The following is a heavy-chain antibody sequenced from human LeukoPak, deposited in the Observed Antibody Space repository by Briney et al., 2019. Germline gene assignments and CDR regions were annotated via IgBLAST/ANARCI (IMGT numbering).Heavy chain of an antibody. D-gene: IGHD3-9*01. V-gene: IGHV1-2*02. J-gene: IGHJ4*02. CDR2: INPNSGGT. CDR3: ARDFSTNYDILTGYRGDY. Sequence: ASVKVSCKASGYTFTGYYMHWVRQAPGQGLEWMGWINPNSGGTNYAQKFQGRVTMTRDTSISTAYMELSRLRSDDTAVYYCARDFSTNYDILTGYRGDYWGQGTLVTVSS. CDR1: GYTFTGYY.